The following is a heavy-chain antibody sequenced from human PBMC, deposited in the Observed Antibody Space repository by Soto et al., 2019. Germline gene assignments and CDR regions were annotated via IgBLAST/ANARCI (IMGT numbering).Heavy chain of an antibody. J-gene: IGHJ4*02. CDR1: GFSIATSGVG. Sequence: QITLKESGLTLVKPSQTLTLTCALSGFSIATSGVGVSWIRQPPGKALEWLALIYWDDTQHYRPSLKRRLTITRDTSRNQVLLTMTNMDPMDTGTYFCAHGSDGYLDQWGQGTLVTVSS. V-gene: IGHV2-5*02. CDR2: IYWDDTQ. CDR3: AHGSDGYLDQ.